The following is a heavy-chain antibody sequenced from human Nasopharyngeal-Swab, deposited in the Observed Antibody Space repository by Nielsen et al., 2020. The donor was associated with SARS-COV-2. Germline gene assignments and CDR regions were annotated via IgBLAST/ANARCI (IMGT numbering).Heavy chain of an antibody. CDR1: GYTFTSYA. J-gene: IGHJ4*02. D-gene: IGHD2-21*02. CDR3: ARRRVTASPAYPPFDY. V-gene: IGHV1-3*01. CDR2: INAGNGNT. Sequence: ASVKVSCKASGYTFTSYAMHWVRQAPGQRLEWMGWINAGNGNTKYSQKFQGRVTITRDTSASTAYMELSSLRSEDTAVYYCARRRVTASPAYPPFDYWGQGTLVTVSS.